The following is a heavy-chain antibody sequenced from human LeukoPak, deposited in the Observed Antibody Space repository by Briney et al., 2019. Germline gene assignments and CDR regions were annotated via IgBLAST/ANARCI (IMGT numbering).Heavy chain of an antibody. Sequence: GGSLRLSCAASGFPFSSHWMSWVRQAPGKGLEWVANIKYDGSEKHYVDSVKGRFTISRDNAKNSLYLQMNSLRAEDTAIYYCARDHPTAGTYFDYWGQGALATVSS. CDR3: ARDHPTAGTYFDY. CDR2: IKYDGSEK. V-gene: IGHV3-7*03. J-gene: IGHJ4*02. CDR1: GFPFSSHW. D-gene: IGHD6-13*01.